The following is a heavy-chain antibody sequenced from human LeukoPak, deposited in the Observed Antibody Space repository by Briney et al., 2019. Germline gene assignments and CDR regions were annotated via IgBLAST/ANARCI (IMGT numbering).Heavy chain of an antibody. Sequence: ALVKVSCKASGYTFTSYDINWVRQATGQGLEWMGWMNPNSGNTGYAQKFQGRVTMTRNTSISTAYMELSSLRSEDTAVYYCARERGSSSWFYYYYGMDVWGQGTTVTVSS. CDR1: GYTFTSYD. CDR3: ARERGSSSWFYYYYGMDV. CDR2: MNPNSGNT. D-gene: IGHD6-13*01. V-gene: IGHV1-8*01. J-gene: IGHJ6*02.